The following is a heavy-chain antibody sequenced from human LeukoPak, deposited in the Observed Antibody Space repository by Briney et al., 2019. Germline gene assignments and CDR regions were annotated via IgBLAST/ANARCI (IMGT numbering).Heavy chain of an antibody. J-gene: IGHJ4*02. Sequence: ASVKVSCKASGYTFTSYDINWVRQATGQGLEWMGWMNPNSGNTGYAQKFQGRVTITTDESTSTAYMELSSLRSEDTAVYYRARGGSSRGDRFDYWGQGTLVTVSS. CDR1: GYTFTSYD. CDR2: MNPNSGNT. V-gene: IGHV1-8*01. D-gene: IGHD3-10*01. CDR3: ARGGSSRGDRFDY.